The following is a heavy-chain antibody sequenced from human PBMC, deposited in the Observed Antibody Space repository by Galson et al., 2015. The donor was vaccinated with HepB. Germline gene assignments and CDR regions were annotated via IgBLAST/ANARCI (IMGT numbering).Heavy chain of an antibody. CDR3: TTDVYFSSYWSWLDP. Sequence: LRLSCAASGFAFNNAWMNWVRQAPGKGLEWVGRIKSKTGGGTTEYAAPVKGRFTISRDDSRNTLYLQMHSLKTDDTAVYYCTTDVYFSSYWSWLDPWGQGTLVTVSS. D-gene: IGHD2-2*01. J-gene: IGHJ5*02. V-gene: IGHV3-15*01. CDR2: IKSKTGGGTT. CDR1: GFAFNNAW.